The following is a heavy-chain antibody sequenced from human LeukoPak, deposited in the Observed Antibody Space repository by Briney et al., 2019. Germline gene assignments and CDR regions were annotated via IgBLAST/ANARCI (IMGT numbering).Heavy chain of an antibody. J-gene: IGHJ4*02. CDR1: GGSISSYY. V-gene: IGHV4-4*09. Sequence: RASETLSLTCTVSGGSISSYYWSWIRQPPGKGLEWIGYIYTSGSTNYNPSLKSRVTISVDTSKNQFSLKLSSVTAADTAVYYWARHDPEQGYYFDYWGQGTLVTVSS. CDR2: IYTSGST. D-gene: IGHD1-14*01. CDR3: ARHDPEQGYYFDY.